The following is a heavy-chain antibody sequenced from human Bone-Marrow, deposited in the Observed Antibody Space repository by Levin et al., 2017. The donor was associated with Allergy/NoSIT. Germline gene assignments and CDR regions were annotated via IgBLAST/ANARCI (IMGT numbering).Heavy chain of an antibody. V-gene: IGHV4-31*03. CDR2: IYYSGIT. D-gene: IGHD3-10*01. CDR1: GASISSGGYY. Sequence: SETLSLTCTVSGASISSGGYYWSWIRQHPGTGLEWIGYIYYSGITSYNPSLNSRFAISVDTSKNQFSLNLSSVSPADTAVYYCARVTRGGHYYGSGTYYLDPWGQGSPVTISS. CDR3: ARVTRGGHYYGSGTYYLDP. J-gene: IGHJ5*02.